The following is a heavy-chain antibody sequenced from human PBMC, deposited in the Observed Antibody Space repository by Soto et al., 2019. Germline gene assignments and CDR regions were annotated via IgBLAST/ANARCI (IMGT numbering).Heavy chain of an antibody. CDR2: INHSGST. CDR3: ARDSTRRGACDI. V-gene: IGHV4-34*01. J-gene: IGHJ3*02. D-gene: IGHD2-2*01. Sequence: SETLSLTCAVYNGSFSVYYWTWIRQTPGKGLEWIGEINHSGSTNYNPSLKSRGTISVDTSKNQFSLKLSSVTATDTAVYYCARDSTRRGACDIWGQGTMVTVSS. CDR1: NGSFSVYY.